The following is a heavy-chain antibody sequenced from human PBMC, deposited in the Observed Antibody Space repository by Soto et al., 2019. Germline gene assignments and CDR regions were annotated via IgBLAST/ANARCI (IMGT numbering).Heavy chain of an antibody. Sequence: PSETLSLTCTVSGGSINSGDYYWGWIRQPPGKGLEWIGYIYYTGKIYHNPSLQSRVTMSVDTSKNHFSLKLSSVTAADTAVYNCARDSDSGSYSYNYFDPWGQGTLVTVSS. CDR2: IYYTGKI. J-gene: IGHJ5*02. V-gene: IGHV4-30-4*02. CDR3: ARDSDSGSYSYNYFDP. D-gene: IGHD3-10*01. CDR1: GGSINSGDYY.